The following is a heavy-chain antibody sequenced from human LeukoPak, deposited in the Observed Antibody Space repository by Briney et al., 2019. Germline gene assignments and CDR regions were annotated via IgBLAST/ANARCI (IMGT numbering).Heavy chain of an antibody. V-gene: IGHV3-11*01. J-gene: IGHJ4*02. CDR2: ISGSAHDV. CDR1: GFTFSDFY. Sequence: GGSLRLSCAASGFTFSDFYMTWIRQALGKGLELLSYISGSAHDVNYIDSVRGRFTISRDNAKNSLYLHMNSLTVEDTAVYYCSRDPRHNDYWGQGTLVTVSS. CDR3: SRDPRHNDY.